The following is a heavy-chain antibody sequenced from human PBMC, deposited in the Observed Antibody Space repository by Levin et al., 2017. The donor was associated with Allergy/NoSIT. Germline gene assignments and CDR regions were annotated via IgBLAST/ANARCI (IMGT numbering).Heavy chain of an antibody. CDR2: ISWNSGSI. Sequence: SLKISCAASGFTFDDYAMHWVRQAPGKGLEWVSGISWNSGSIGYADSVKGRFTISRDNAKNSLYLQMNSLRAEDTALYYCAKDLAVVTSIDAVYAFYIGGQGRMVTVSS. CDR3: AKDLAVVTSIDAVYAFYI. D-gene: IGHD2-21*02. CDR1: GFTFDDYA. V-gene: IGHV3-9*01. J-gene: IGHJ3*02.